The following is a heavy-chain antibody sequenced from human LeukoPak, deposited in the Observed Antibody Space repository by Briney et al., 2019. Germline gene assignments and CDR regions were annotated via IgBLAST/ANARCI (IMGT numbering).Heavy chain of an antibody. Sequence: PGGSLRLSCAASGFTFSSYNMNWVRQAPGKGLEWVAVIWYDGSNKYYADSVKGRFTISRDNSKNTLYLQMNSLRAEDTAVYYCARGDYYDSSGYYYLDYWGQGTLVTVSS. D-gene: IGHD3-22*01. CDR3: ARGDYYDSSGYYYLDY. J-gene: IGHJ4*02. V-gene: IGHV3-33*08. CDR2: IWYDGSNK. CDR1: GFTFSSYN.